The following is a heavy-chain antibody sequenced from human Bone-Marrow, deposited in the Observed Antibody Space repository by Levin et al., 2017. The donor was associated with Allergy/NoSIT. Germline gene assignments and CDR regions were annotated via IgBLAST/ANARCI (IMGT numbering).Heavy chain of an antibody. CDR2: INHSGST. Sequence: SQTLSLTCAVYGGSFSGYYWSWIRQPPGKGLEWIGEINHSGSTNYNPSLKSRVTISVDTSKNQFSLKLSSVTAADTAVYYCARLVGTTSVYWGQGTLVTVSS. J-gene: IGHJ4*02. CDR3: ARLVGTTSVY. V-gene: IGHV4-34*01. CDR1: GGSFSGYY. D-gene: IGHD1-1*01.